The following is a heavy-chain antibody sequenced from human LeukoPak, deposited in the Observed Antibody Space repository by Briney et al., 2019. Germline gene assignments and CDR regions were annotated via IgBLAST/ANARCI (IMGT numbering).Heavy chain of an antibody. D-gene: IGHD3-10*01. CDR2: IHYSRST. CDR1: GGSISSYY. Sequence: SETLSLTCTVSGGSISSYYWSWIRQPPGKGLEWIGYIHYSRSTNYNPSLKSRVAISIDTSKNQFALKLSSVTAADTAVYYCARAVFAFDIWGQGTMVAVPP. CDR3: ARAVFAFDI. J-gene: IGHJ3*02. V-gene: IGHV4-59*01.